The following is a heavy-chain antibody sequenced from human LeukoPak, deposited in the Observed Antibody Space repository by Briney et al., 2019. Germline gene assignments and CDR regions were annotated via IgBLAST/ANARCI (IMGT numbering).Heavy chain of an antibody. CDR3: ARDHIDYGGNSGALDY. D-gene: IGHD4-23*01. CDR1: GGSISSYY. CDR2: IYYSGST. V-gene: IGHV4-59*01. Sequence: SETLSLTCTVSGGSISSYYWSWIRQPPGKGLEWIGYIYYSGSTNYNPSLKSRVTISVDTSKNQFSLKLSSVTAADTAVYYCARDHIDYGGNSGALDYWGQGTLVTVSS. J-gene: IGHJ4*02.